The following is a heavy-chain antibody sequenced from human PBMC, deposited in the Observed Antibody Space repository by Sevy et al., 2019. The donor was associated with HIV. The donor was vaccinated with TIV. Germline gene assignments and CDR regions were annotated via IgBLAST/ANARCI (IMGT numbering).Heavy chain of an antibody. CDR3: ARGLVDTAILYYYYYGMDV. CDR2: IYTSGST. Sequence: SETLSLTCTVSGGSISSYYWSWIRQPAGKGLEWIGRIYTSGSTNYNPSLKSRVTKSVDTSKNQFSLKLSSLTAADTAVYYCARGLVDTAILYYYYYGMDVWGQGTTVTVSS. CDR1: GGSISSYY. V-gene: IGHV4-4*07. J-gene: IGHJ6*02. D-gene: IGHD5-18*01.